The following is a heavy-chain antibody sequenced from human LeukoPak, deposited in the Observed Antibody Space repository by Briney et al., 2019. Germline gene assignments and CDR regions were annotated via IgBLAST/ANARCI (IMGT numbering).Heavy chain of an antibody. CDR2: IHTSGST. CDR3: AREGYYYDSSGYYYVAFDY. CDR1: GGSISSYY. J-gene: IGHJ4*02. V-gene: IGHV4-4*07. D-gene: IGHD3-22*01. Sequence: SETLSLTCTVSGGSISSYYWSWIRQPAGKGLEWIGRIHTSGSTNYNPSLKSRVTMSVDTSKNQFSLKLSSVTAADTAVYYCAREGYYYDSSGYYYVAFDYWGQGTLVTVSS.